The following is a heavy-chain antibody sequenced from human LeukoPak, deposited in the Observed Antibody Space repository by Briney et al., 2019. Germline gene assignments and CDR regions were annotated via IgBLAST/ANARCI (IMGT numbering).Heavy chain of an antibody. CDR3: TRSIVEPVERGYAFEI. CDR1: GDSVSSNTAA. CDR2: TYYRSKWYT. J-gene: IGHJ3*02. D-gene: IGHD2-2*01. V-gene: IGHV6-1*01. Sequence: SQTLSLTCANSGDSVSSNTAAWNWIRQSPSRGLEWLGRTYYRSKWYTDYAVSVKSRISITPDTSKNQFSLQLNSVTPEDTAVYYCTRSIVEPVERGYAFEIWGQGTMVTVSS.